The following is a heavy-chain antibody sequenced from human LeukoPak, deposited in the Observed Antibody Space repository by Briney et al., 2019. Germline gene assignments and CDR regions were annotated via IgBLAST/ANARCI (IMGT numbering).Heavy chain of an antibody. Sequence: GGSLRLSCAASGFTFSSYWMNWVRQAPGKGLEWVSTISGSGGSTYYADSVKGRFTISRDNSKNTLYLQMNSLRAEDTAIHYCAKDQQSISYSPWGQGTLVTVSS. CDR1: GFTFSSYW. D-gene: IGHD4-11*01. CDR2: ISGSGGST. V-gene: IGHV3-23*01. CDR3: AKDQQSISYSP. J-gene: IGHJ5*02.